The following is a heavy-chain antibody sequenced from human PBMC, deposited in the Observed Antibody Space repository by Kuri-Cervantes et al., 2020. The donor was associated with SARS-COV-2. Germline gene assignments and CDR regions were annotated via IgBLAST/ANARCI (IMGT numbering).Heavy chain of an antibody. V-gene: IGHV1-24*01. CDR2: FDPEDGET. Sequence: ASVKVSCKVSGYTPTELSMHWVRQAPGKGPEWMGGFDPEDGETIYAQKFQDRVTITRDRSMSTAYMELSSLRSEDTAVYYCARAEDIVVVVAATWYYYGMDVWGQGTTVTVSS. J-gene: IGHJ6*02. CDR3: ARAEDIVVVVAATWYYYGMDV. CDR1: GYTPTELS. D-gene: IGHD2-15*01.